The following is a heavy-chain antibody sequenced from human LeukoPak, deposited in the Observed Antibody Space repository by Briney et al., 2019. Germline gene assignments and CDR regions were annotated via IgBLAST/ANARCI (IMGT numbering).Heavy chain of an antibody. J-gene: IGHJ4*02. V-gene: IGHV1-2*02. Sequence: GASVKVSCKASGYTFTGYYMHWVRQAPGQGLEWMGWINPNSGGTNYAQKFQGRVTMTRDTSISTAYMELSRLRSDDTAVYYCARDITGYYDFWSGYTTEPYYFDYWGQGTLVTVSS. CDR2: INPNSGGT. D-gene: IGHD3-3*01. CDR1: GYTFTGYY. CDR3: ARDITGYYDFWSGYTTEPYYFDY.